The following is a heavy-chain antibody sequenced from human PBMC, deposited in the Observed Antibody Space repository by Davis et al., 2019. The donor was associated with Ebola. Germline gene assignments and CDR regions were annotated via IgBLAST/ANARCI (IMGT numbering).Heavy chain of an antibody. V-gene: IGHV3-30*02. Sequence: GESLKISCRGSGFSFSTYAMNWVRQAPGKGLEWVAFIRYDGSNKYYADSVKGRFTISRDNSKNTLYLQMNSLRAEDTAVYYCAKDLQSGSYYGRFDYWGQGTLVTVSS. CDR3: AKDLQSGSYYGRFDY. D-gene: IGHD1-26*01. CDR2: IRYDGSNK. J-gene: IGHJ4*02. CDR1: GFSFSTYA.